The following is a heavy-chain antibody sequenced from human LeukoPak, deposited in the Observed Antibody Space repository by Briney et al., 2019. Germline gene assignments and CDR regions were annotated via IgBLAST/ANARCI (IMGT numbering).Heavy chain of an antibody. CDR2: ISSNGGRT. CDR3: VKIPVRGVTHYYFDY. D-gene: IGHD3-10*01. V-gene: IGHV3-64D*06. CDR1: GFTLCSYG. Sequence: GGSLRLSCSASGFTLCSYGMHWVRQAPGKGLEYVSAISSNGGRTYYADSVKGRFTISRDNSKNTLYLQMSSLRAEDTAVYYCVKIPVRGVTHYYFDYWGQGTLVTVSS. J-gene: IGHJ4*02.